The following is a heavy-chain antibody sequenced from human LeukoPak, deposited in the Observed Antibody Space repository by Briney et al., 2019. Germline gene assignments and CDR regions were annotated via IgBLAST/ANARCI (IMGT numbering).Heavy chain of an antibody. CDR3: ARQMITFGGVIVNYFDY. CDR1: GGSISSGSYY. J-gene: IGHJ4*02. D-gene: IGHD3-16*02. Sequence: PSETLSLTCTVSGGSISSGSYYWSWIRQPAGKGLEWIGRIYTSGSTNYNPSLKSRVTISVDTSKNQFSLKLSSVTAADTAVYYCARQMITFGGVIVNYFDYWGQGTLVTVSS. V-gene: IGHV4-61*02. CDR2: IYTSGST.